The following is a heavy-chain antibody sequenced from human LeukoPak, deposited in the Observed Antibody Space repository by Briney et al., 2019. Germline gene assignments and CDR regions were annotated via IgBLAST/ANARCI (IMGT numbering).Heavy chain of an antibody. CDR3: ARGPAVVAASPPVPLVY. Sequence: GSSVKVSCMSSGYTFTSYYLHWVRQAPGQGLEGMGIINHSGGSTSYAQKFQGSVTMTRDTSTSTVYMELSSLRSEDTAVYYCARGPAVVAASPPVPLVYWGQGTLVTVSS. D-gene: IGHD2-15*01. V-gene: IGHV1-46*01. CDR2: INHSGGST. J-gene: IGHJ4*02. CDR1: GYTFTSYY.